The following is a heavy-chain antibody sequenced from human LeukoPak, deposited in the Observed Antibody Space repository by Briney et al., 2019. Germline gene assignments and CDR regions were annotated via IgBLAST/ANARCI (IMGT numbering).Heavy chain of an antibody. D-gene: IGHD3-3*01. CDR3: AKPYYDFWSGYTGAFDI. J-gene: IGHJ3*02. CDR1: GGSISSTSYY. V-gene: IGHV4-61*02. Sequence: SQTLSLTRTVSGGSISSTSYYSSWIRQPAGKGLEWIGRIYTSGSTNYNPSLKSRVTISVDTSKNQFSLKLSSVTAADTAVYYCAKPYYDFWSGYTGAFDIWGQGTMVTVSS. CDR2: IYTSGST.